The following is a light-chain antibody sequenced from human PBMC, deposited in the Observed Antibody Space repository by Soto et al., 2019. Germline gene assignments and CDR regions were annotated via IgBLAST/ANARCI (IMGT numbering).Light chain of an antibody. Sequence: SVLTQPSSVSGSPGQWITISCTRTSSDVGGYNYVSWYQQHPGKAPKLMIFDVSDRPSGVSSRFSGSKSGNTASLTISGLQAEDEAAYYCSSYTGSITYVFGTGTKVTVL. CDR2: DVS. V-gene: IGLV2-14*03. J-gene: IGLJ1*01. CDR1: SSDVGGYNY. CDR3: SSYTGSITYV.